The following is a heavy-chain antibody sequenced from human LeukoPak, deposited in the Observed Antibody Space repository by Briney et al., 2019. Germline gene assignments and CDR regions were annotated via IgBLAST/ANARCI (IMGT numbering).Heavy chain of an antibody. CDR1: GYTFTNYY. CDR3: ARERETTAFDF. V-gene: IGHV1-2*02. J-gene: IGHJ4*02. D-gene: IGHD1-1*01. Sequence: RASVKVSFKASGYTFTNYYIHLVRQAPAQGLEWMGWINPNSGGTNYAQKFQGRVTMTRATTISTAYMEVSRLRSDDTAVYYCARERETTAFDFWGQGTLVTVSS. CDR2: INPNSGGT.